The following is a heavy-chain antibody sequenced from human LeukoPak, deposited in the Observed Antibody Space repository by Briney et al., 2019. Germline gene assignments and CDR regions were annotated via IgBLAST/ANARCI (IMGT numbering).Heavy chain of an antibody. CDR2: IYYSGST. D-gene: IGHD3-3*01. CDR3: ARVHYDSWSGFRFNWFDP. CDR1: GGSISSYY. J-gene: IGHJ5*02. V-gene: IGHV4-59*01. Sequence: SSETLSLTCTVSGGSISSYYWSWIRQPPGKGLEWIGYIYYSGSTNYNPSLKSRVTISVDTSKNQFSLKLSSVTAADTAVYYCARVHYDSWSGFRFNWFDPWGQGTLVTVSS.